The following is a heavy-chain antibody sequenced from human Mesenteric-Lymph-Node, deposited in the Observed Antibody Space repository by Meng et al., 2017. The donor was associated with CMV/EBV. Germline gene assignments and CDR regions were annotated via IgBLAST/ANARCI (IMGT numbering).Heavy chain of an antibody. CDR1: GGSISSSSYY. J-gene: IGHJ4*02. V-gene: IGHV4-39*07. D-gene: IGHD3-22*01. CDR2: IYYSGST. CDR3: ARDLWKPPYYYDSSVFSPGDY. Sequence: SETLSLTCTVSGGSISSSSYYWGWIRQPPGKGLEWIGSIYYSGSTYYNPSLKSRVTISVDTSKNQFSLKLSSVTAADTAVYYCARDLWKPPYYYDSSVFSPGDYWGQGTLVTVSS.